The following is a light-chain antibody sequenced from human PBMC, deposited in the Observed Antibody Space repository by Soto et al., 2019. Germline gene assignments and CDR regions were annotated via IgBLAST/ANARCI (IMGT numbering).Light chain of an antibody. J-gene: IGKJ5*01. CDR3: QQYDRFPIT. Sequence: DIQMTQSPSTLSASIGDSVTITCRASQSIGTWLAWHQQKPGKAPNLLIYRASSLGSGVSSRFSGSGSGTEFTLTISSLQPGDFATYYCQQYDRFPITFGQGTLVEIK. V-gene: IGKV1-5*03. CDR2: RAS. CDR1: QSIGTW.